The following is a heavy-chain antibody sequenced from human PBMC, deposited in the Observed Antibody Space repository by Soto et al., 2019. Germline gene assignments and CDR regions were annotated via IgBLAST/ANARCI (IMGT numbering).Heavy chain of an antibody. D-gene: IGHD4-17*01. CDR2: ISYDGSNK. V-gene: IGHV3-30-3*01. CDR3: ARTPATTDYGGNSGLEYFDY. J-gene: IGHJ4*02. Sequence: GGSLRLSCAASGFTFSSYAMHWVRQAPGKGLEWVAVISYDGSNKYYADSVKGRFTISRDNSKNTLYLQMNGLRAEDTAVYYCARTPATTDYGGNSGLEYFDYWGQGTLVTVSS. CDR1: GFTFSSYA.